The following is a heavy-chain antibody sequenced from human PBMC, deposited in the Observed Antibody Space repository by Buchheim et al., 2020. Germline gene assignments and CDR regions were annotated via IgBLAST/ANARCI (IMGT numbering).Heavy chain of an antibody. D-gene: IGHD1-1*01. CDR1: GGSFSGYY. CDR3: ARENGYYYYGMDV. Sequence: QVQLQQWGAGLLKPSETLSLTCAVYGGSFSGYYWSWIRQPPGKGLEWIGEINHSGSNNYNPSLKSRASITVDTSKTQFSLKLGSVTAADTAVYYCARENGYYYYGMDVWGQGTT. V-gene: IGHV4-34*01. CDR2: INHSGSN. J-gene: IGHJ6*02.